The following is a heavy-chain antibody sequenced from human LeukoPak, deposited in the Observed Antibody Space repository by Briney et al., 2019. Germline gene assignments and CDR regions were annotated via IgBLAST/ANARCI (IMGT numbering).Heavy chain of an antibody. J-gene: IGHJ4*02. CDR3: VRESFSRGDFN. D-gene: IGHD7-27*01. Sequence: PGGSLRLSCAASGFIFSSYWMTWVRQAPRKGLEWVATIRHDGDEKFYVDSVTGRFTISRDNAKNSLFLQMNSLAAEDTAVYYCVRESFSRGDFNWGQGTLVSVSS. V-gene: IGHV3-7*01. CDR2: IRHDGDEK. CDR1: GFIFSSYW.